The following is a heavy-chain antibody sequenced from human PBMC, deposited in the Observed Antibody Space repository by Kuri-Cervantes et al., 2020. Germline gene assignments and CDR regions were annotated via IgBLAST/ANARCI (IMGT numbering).Heavy chain of an antibody. V-gene: IGHV4-34*01. J-gene: IGHJ4*02. CDR1: GGSFSSHK. CDR3: ARVLYSSSSRGPFDY. D-gene: IGHD6-13*01. CDR2: IDHRGST. Sequence: SDPLSLTFAVYGGSFSSHKWNWIRQPPGKGLEWIGKIDHRGSTNYTPSLKSRVTISVDTSKNQFSLKLSSVTDTDTAVYYCARVLYSSSSRGPFDYWGQGTLVTVSS.